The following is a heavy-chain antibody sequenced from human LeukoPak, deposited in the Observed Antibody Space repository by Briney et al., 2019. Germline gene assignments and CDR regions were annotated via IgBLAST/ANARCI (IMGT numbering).Heavy chain of an antibody. D-gene: IGHD3-10*01. CDR2: ISSSSSTI. J-gene: IGHJ4*02. CDR1: GFTFSSYS. CDR3: ARALRGPSAVY. V-gene: IGHV3-48*01. Sequence: GGSLRLSCAASGFTFSSYSMNWVRQAPGKGLEWVSYISSSSSTIYYADSVKGRFTISRDNAKNSLYLQMNSLRAEDTAVYYCARALRGPSAVYWGQGILVTVSS.